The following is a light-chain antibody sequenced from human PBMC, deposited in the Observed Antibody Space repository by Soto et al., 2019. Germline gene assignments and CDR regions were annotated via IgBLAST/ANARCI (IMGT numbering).Light chain of an antibody. CDR2: DVS. CDR1: SSDVGGYNY. V-gene: IGLV2-14*01. CDR3: SSYTSSSTRYVV. J-gene: IGLJ2*01. Sequence: QSALTQPASVSGSPGQSITISCTGTSSDVGGYNYVSWYQQHPGKAPKLMIYDVSNRPSGVSNRFSGSKSGNTASLTISGLQAEDEADYYGSSYTSSSTRYVVVGGGTKVTVL.